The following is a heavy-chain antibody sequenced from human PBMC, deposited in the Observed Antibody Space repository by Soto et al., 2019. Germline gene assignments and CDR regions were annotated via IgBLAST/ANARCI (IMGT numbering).Heavy chain of an antibody. CDR2: IIPILGIA. CDR3: ARLWILTGYPSPLLDAFDI. D-gene: IGHD3-9*01. V-gene: IGHV1-69*04. Sequence: SVKVSCKASGYTFTSYGISWVRQAPGQGLEWMGRIIPILGIANYAQKFQGRVTITADKSTSTAYMELSSLRSEDTAVYYCARLWILTGYPSPLLDAFDIWGQGTMVTVSS. CDR1: GYTFTSYG. J-gene: IGHJ3*02.